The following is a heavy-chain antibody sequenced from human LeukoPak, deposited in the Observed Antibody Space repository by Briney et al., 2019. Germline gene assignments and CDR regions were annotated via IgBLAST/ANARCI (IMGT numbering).Heavy chain of an antibody. CDR2: IYYSGSN. CDR1: DRSISSYY. CDR3: AREAGSFDY. D-gene: IGHD3-10*01. V-gene: IGHV4-59*01. Sequence: PSETLSLTCTVSDRSISSYYWSWLRQPPGKGLEWIGYIYYSGSNNYNPSLKSRVTISVDTSKNQFSLKLSSVTAADTAVYYCAREAGSFDYWGQGTLVTVSS. J-gene: IGHJ4*02.